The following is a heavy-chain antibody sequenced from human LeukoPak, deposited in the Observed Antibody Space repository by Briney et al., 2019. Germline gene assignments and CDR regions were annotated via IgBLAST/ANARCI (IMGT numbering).Heavy chain of an antibody. CDR3: ARDPTSSYYYYGMDV. J-gene: IGHJ6*02. V-gene: IGHV1-3*01. CDR1: GYTFTSYA. D-gene: IGHD6-6*01. Sequence: ASVKVSCKASGYTFTSYAMHWVRQAPGQRLEWMGWINAGNGNTKYSQKFQGRVTITRDTSASTAYMELSSLRSEDTAVYYCARDPTSSYYYYGMDVWGQGTTVTVSS. CDR2: INAGNGNT.